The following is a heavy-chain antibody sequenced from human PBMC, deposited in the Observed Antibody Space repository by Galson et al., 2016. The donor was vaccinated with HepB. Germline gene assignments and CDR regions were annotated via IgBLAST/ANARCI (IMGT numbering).Heavy chain of an antibody. J-gene: IGHJ3*01. Sequence: SLRLSCAASGFPFTDSYMSWIRQAPGRGLEWVSYISSSGSAKFYADSVKGRFTISRDNAKNSLYLQMNNLRAEDTAVYYCEAYSDPFDLWGQGTMVTVSS. CDR1: GFPFTDSY. D-gene: IGHD3-16*01. V-gene: IGHV3-11*01. CDR2: ISSSGSAK. CDR3: EAYSDPFDL.